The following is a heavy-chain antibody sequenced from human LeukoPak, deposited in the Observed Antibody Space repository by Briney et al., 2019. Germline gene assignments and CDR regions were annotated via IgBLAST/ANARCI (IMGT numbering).Heavy chain of an antibody. CDR1: GFTFSSYA. CDR3: AKHWSYCSTTSCFFNYYYYYMDV. J-gene: IGHJ6*03. V-gene: IGHV3-23*01. CDR2: ICGSGGST. Sequence: GGSLRLSCAASGFTFSSYAMSWVRQAPGEGLEWVSAICGSGGSTYYADSVKGRFTISRDNSKSTLYLQMNNLRAEDTAVYYCAKHWSYCSTTSCFFNYYYYYMDVWGKGTTVTVSS. D-gene: IGHD2-2*01.